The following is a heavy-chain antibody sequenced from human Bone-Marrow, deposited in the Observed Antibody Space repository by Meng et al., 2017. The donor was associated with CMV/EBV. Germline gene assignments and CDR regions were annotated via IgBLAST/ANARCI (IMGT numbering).Heavy chain of an antibody. Sequence: QVQLQESGPGLVKPLETLSLTCTASGGSISSYYWSWIRQPPGKGLEWIGYIYYSGSTNYNPSLKSRVTISVDTSKNQFSLKLSSVTAADTAVYYCARLYSGYDTYYFDYWGQGTLVTVSS. V-gene: IGHV4-59*01. D-gene: IGHD5-12*01. CDR3: ARLYSGYDTYYFDY. CDR1: GGSISSYY. CDR2: IYYSGST. J-gene: IGHJ4*02.